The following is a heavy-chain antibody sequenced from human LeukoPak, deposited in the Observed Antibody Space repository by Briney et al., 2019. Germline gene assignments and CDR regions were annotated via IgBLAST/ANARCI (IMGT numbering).Heavy chain of an antibody. J-gene: IGHJ3*02. V-gene: IGHV3-23*01. D-gene: IGHD3-3*01. CDR3: AKDLSSDYDFWSGLDAFDI. CDR2: ISGSGGST. CDR1: GFTFSSYA. Sequence: PGGSLRLSCAASGFTFSSYAMSWVRQAPGKGLEWVSAISGSGGSTYYADSVKGRFTISRDNSKNTLYLQMNSLRAEDTAVYYCAKDLSSDYDFWSGLDAFDIWGQGTMVTVSS.